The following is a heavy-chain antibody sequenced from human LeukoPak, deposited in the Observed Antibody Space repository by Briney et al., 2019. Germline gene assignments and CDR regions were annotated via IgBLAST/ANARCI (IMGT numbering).Heavy chain of an antibody. CDR2: ISSSSSYI. CDR1: GLTFSSYS. Sequence: GGSLRLSCAASGLTFSSYSMNWVRQAPGKGLEWVSSISSSSSYIYYADSVKGRFTISRDNAKNSLYLQMNSLRAEDTAVYYCARDIRWTMIVVGDAFDIWGQGTMVTVSS. D-gene: IGHD3-22*01. J-gene: IGHJ3*02. V-gene: IGHV3-21*04. CDR3: ARDIRWTMIVVGDAFDI.